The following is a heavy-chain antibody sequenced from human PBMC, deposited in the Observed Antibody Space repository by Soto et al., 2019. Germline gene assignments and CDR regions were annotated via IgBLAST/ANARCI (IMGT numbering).Heavy chain of an antibody. CDR2: ISSSSTTI. D-gene: IGHD3-22*01. Sequence: GGSLRLSCAASGFTFSSYGMNWVRQAPGKGLEWVSYISSSSTTIYYADAVKGRFTIFRDNAKNSLYLQLNSLRDEDTAVYYCARSPYYYDSSNYYGYWGQGTLVTVSS. CDR1: GFTFSSYG. V-gene: IGHV3-48*02. CDR3: ARSPYYYDSSNYYGY. J-gene: IGHJ4*02.